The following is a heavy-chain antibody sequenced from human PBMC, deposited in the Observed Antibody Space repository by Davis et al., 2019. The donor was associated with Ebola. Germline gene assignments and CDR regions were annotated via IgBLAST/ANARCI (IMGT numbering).Heavy chain of an antibody. Sequence: AASVKVSCKASGGTFSSYAISWVRQAPGQGLEWMGGIIPIFGTANYAQKFQGRVTMTRDTSTSTVYMGLSSLRSEDTAVYYCARDPLNGDYGDYWGQGTLVTVSS. J-gene: IGHJ4*02. V-gene: IGHV1-69*05. D-gene: IGHD4-17*01. CDR2: IIPIFGTA. CDR1: GGTFSSYA. CDR3: ARDPLNGDYGDY.